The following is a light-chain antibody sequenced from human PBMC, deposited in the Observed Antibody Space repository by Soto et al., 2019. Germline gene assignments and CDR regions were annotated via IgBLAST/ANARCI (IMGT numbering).Light chain of an antibody. Sequence: DIPMTQSPSSLSASVGDRVTITCRASQDIRNFLAWFQQKPGKAPKSLIYAASLLQSGVPSKFSGSGSGTDFTLTISSLQPEDFASYYCQQYKTYPYTFGQGTKLEIK. CDR2: AAS. CDR1: QDIRNF. V-gene: IGKV1-16*02. J-gene: IGKJ2*01. CDR3: QQYKTYPYT.